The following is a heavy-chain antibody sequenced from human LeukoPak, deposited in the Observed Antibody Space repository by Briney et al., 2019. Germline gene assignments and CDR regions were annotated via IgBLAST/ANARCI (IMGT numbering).Heavy chain of an antibody. V-gene: IGHV3-74*01. D-gene: IGHD4-17*01. CDR1: GFTFSSYW. CDR2: INSDGSST. J-gene: IGHJ4*02. CDR3: ARVGVYHGDYVRFDD. Sequence: QPGGSLRLSCAASGFTFSSYWMHWVRQAPGKGLEWVSRINSDGSSTRFADSVKGRFTISRDNAKNTLDLQMNSLRAEDTAVYYCARVGVYHGDYVRFDDWGQGILVTVSS.